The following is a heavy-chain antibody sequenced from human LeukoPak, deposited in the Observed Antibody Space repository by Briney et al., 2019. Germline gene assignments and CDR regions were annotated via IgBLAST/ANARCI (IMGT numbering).Heavy chain of an antibody. CDR2: ISWNSGSI. J-gene: IGHJ4*02. CDR1: GFTFDDYA. Sequence: PGRSLRLSCAASGFTFDDYAMHWVRQAPGKGLEWVSGISWNSGSIGYADSVKGRFTISRDNAKNSLYLQMNSLRAEDTAVYYCARVLGYCSSTSCYTGPERYYFDYWGQGTLVTVSS. CDR3: ARVLGYCSSTSCYTGPERYYFDY. D-gene: IGHD2-2*02. V-gene: IGHV3-9*01.